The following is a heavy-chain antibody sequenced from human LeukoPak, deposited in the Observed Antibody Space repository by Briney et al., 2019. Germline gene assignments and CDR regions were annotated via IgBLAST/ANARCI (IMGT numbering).Heavy chain of an antibody. Sequence: SQTLSLTCALSGDSLSRKSAAGLWLRQSPTRGSEWLGRTYFRSRLYNHYAVSVKSRIAIDPDTSKNQFSLQLNSVTPEDTAVYYCARDRWSYYFDYWGQGALVTVSS. D-gene: IGHD6-13*01. CDR3: ARDRWSYYFDY. CDR2: TYFRSRLYN. J-gene: IGHJ4*02. CDR1: GDSLSRKSAA. V-gene: IGHV6-1*01.